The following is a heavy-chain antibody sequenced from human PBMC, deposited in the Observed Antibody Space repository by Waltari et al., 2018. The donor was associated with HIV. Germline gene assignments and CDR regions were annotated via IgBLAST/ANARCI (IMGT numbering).Heavy chain of an antibody. Sequence: EMQLVESGGGLVQPGGSLRLACVASGFTLRSYEMNWVRQVPGKGLEWISYIGSSGTTISYADSVKGRFTFSRDNAKKSLFLQMNSLRVEDTAVYWCARVNQVLYYGMDVWGQGTTVTVSS. CDR3: ARVNQVLYYGMDV. D-gene: IGHD2-2*02. CDR2: IGSSGTTI. V-gene: IGHV3-48*03. J-gene: IGHJ6*02. CDR1: GFTLRSYE.